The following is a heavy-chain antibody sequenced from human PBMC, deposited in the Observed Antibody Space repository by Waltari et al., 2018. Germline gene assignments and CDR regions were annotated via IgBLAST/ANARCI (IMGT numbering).Heavy chain of an antibody. CDR2: IYHSGST. V-gene: IGHV4-38-2*02. J-gene: IGHJ3*02. CDR3: AKHGDAFDI. CDR1: GYSISSGYY. Sequence: QVQLQESGPGLVKPSETLSLTCTVSGYSISSGYYWGWIRQPPGKGLEWIGSIYHSGSTYYNPSLKSRVTISVDTSKNQFSLKLSSVTAADTAVYYCAKHGDAFDIWGQGTMVTVSS.